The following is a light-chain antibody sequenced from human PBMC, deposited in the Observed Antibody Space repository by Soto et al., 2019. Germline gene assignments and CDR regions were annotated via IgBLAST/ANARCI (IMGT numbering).Light chain of an antibody. Sequence: QSVLTQPASVSGSPGQSITISCTGTSSDVGSYNYVSWYQQLPGKALKLMIYEVSNRPSGVSNRFSGSKSGNTASLTISGLQAEDEADYYCNSYTSSSSWVFGGGTKLTVL. CDR1: SSDVGSYNY. V-gene: IGLV2-14*01. CDR2: EVS. J-gene: IGLJ3*02. CDR3: NSYTSSSSWV.